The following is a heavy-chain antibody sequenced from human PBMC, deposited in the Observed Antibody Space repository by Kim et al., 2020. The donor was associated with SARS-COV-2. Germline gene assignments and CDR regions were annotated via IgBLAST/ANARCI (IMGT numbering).Heavy chain of an antibody. CDR3: ASERNDYGAALFDY. D-gene: IGHD4-17*01. CDR1: GFTFSSYS. J-gene: IGHJ4*02. CDR2: ISSSSSTI. Sequence: GGSLRLSCAASGFTFSSYSMNWVRQAPGQGLEWVSYISSSSSTIYYADSVKGRFTISSDNAKNSLYLQMHSLRDEETAGYYCASERNDYGAALFDYWGQG. V-gene: IGHV3-48*02.